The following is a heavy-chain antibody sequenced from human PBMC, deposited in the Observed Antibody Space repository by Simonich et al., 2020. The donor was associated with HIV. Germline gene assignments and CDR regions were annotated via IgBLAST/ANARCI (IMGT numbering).Heavy chain of an antibody. CDR1: GYTFTSYG. Sequence: QVQLVQSGAEVKKPGASVKVSCTASGYTFTSYGITWVRQAPGPGLEWRGWISAYNVNTNYAQKLQGRVTMNTDTSTSTAYMELRSLRSDDTAVYYCARGVTPYDAFDIWGQGTMVTVSS. D-gene: IGHD2-15*01. CDR2: ISAYNVNT. CDR3: ARGVTPYDAFDI. J-gene: IGHJ3*02. V-gene: IGHV1-18*01.